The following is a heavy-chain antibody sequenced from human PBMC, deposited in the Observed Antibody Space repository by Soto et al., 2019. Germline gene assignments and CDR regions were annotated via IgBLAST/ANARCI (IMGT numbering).Heavy chain of an antibody. CDR1: GGSFSGYY. CDR2: INHSGST. J-gene: IGHJ4*02. CDR3: VRDIYCSSCKYFDR. V-gene: IGHV4-34*01. Sequence: SETLSLTCTDYGGSFSGYYWSWIRQPPGKGLEWIGEINHSGSTNYNPSLKGRFTISRDNAKNTLYLQMNSLRAEDTAVYYCVRDIYCSSCKYFDRWGQGTLVTVSS. D-gene: IGHD6-13*01.